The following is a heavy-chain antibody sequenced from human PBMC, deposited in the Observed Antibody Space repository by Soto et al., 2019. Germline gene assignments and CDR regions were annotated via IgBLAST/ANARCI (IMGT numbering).Heavy chain of an antibody. J-gene: IGHJ4*02. CDR3: AKSLVRGVIISWSDY. Sequence: PGGSLRLSCAASGFTFRSYAMSWVRQAPGKGLEWVSAISGSGGSTYYADSVKGRFTISRDNSKNTLYLQMNSLRAEDTAVYYCAKSLVRGVIISWSDYWGQGTLVTVS. CDR2: ISGSGGST. V-gene: IGHV3-23*01. D-gene: IGHD3-10*01. CDR1: GFTFRSYA.